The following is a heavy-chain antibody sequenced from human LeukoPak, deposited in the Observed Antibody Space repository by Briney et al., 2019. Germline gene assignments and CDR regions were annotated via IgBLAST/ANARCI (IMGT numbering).Heavy chain of an antibody. CDR3: ARGILRDYYDSSGFYHRGGVGY. CDR2: IHTSGTM. J-gene: IGHJ4*02. CDR1: GGSISSSSYY. Sequence: SETLSLTCTVSGGSISSSSYYWSWLRQPAGRGLEWIGHIHTSGTMNYNASLKSRVRISVETSKNQFSLRLSSVTAADTAVYFCARGILRDYYDSSGFYHRGGVGYWGQGTLVTVSS. D-gene: IGHD3-22*01. V-gene: IGHV4-61*09.